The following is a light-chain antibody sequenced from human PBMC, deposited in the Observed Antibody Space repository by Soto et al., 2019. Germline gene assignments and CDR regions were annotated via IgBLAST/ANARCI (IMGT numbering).Light chain of an antibody. CDR2: DAS. Sequence: IVLTQSPATLSLSPGERATLSCRASQSVSSYLAWYQQKPGQAPRLLIYDASNRATGIPDRFSGSGSGTDFTLTISRLEPEDFAVYYCQQYGSSPETFGQGTKVDIK. V-gene: IGKV3-20*01. CDR1: QSVSSY. J-gene: IGKJ1*01. CDR3: QQYGSSPET.